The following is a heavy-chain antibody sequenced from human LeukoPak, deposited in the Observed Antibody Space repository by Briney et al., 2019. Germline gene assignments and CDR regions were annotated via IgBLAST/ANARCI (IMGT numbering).Heavy chain of an antibody. J-gene: IGHJ6*04. V-gene: IGHV4-34*01. D-gene: IGHD3-3*01. CDR1: GGSFSGYY. Sequence: SETLSLTCAVYGGSFSGYYWSWLRQPPGKGLERIGEINHSGSTNYNPSLKSRVTISVDTSKNQFSLKLSSVTAADTAVYYCATANLEYYDFWSGYAGVWGKGTTVTVSS. CDR2: INHSGST. CDR3: ATANLEYYDFWSGYAGV.